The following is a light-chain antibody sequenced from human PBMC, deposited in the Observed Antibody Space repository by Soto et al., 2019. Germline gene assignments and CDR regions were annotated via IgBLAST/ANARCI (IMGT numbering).Light chain of an antibody. J-gene: IGKJ2*01. Sequence: DIQMTQSPSSLSAYVGDSVTISCRASQNINKNLNWYQQKSGKAPNLLIYGASNFQSGVPSWFRGSGSGTDFTLAITDLQPEDFATYYCQQSFHTPYTFGHGTKLEI. CDR2: GAS. CDR3: QQSFHTPYT. CDR1: QNINKN. V-gene: IGKV1-39*01.